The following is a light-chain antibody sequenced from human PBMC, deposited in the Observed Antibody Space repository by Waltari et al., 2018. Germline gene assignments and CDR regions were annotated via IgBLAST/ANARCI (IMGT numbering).Light chain of an antibody. CDR2: EGS. Sequence: QSALTQPASVSGSPGQSISISCNATNKDVGGYNLVSWYQQRPGKAPKLIIFEGSERPSGVSDRFSASKSGNTASLTVSGLQAEDEAHYFCCSYAGSSTPMLFGGGTKLTVL. V-gene: IGLV2-23*01. J-gene: IGLJ2*01. CDR1: NKDVGGYNL. CDR3: CSYAGSSTPML.